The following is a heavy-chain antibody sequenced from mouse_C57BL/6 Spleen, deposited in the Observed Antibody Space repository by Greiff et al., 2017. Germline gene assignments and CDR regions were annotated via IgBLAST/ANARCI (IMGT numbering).Heavy chain of an antibody. J-gene: IGHJ2*01. Sequence: VQLQQSGAELVMPGASVKLSCKASGYTFTSYWMHWVKQRPGQGLEWIGEIDPSDSYTNYNQKFKGKSTLTVDKSSSTAYMQLSSLTSEDSAVYYCASRLRQVFDYWGQGTTLTVSS. CDR1: GYTFTSYW. CDR3: ASRLRQVFDY. CDR2: IDPSDSYT. D-gene: IGHD2-4*01. V-gene: IGHV1-69*01.